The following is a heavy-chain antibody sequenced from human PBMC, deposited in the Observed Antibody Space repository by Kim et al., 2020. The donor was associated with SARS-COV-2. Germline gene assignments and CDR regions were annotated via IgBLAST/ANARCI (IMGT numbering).Heavy chain of an antibody. CDR2: ISAYNGNT. D-gene: IGHD3-9*01. J-gene: IGHJ5*02. V-gene: IGHV1-18*01. CDR3: AREGSVLTGDWGHNWFDP. CDR1: GYTFTSYG. Sequence: ASVKVSCKASGYTFTSYGISWVRQAPGQGLEWMGWISAYNGNTNYAQKLQGRVTMTTETSTSTAYMELRSLRSDDTAVYYCAREGSVLTGDWGHNWFDPWGQGTLVTVSS.